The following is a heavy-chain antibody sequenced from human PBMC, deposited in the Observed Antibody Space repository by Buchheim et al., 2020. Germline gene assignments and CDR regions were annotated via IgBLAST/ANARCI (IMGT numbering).Heavy chain of an antibody. CDR3: ARNVDIVATISGYYYGMDV. V-gene: IGHV1-8*01. Sequence: QVQLVQSGAEVKKPGASVKVSCKASGYTFTSYDINWVRQATGQGLEWMGWMSPNSGNTGYAQKFQGRVTMTRNTSISTAYMELSSVRSEDTAVYYCARNVDIVATISGYYYGMDVWGQGTT. D-gene: IGHD5-12*01. CDR2: MSPNSGNT. J-gene: IGHJ6*02. CDR1: GYTFTSYD.